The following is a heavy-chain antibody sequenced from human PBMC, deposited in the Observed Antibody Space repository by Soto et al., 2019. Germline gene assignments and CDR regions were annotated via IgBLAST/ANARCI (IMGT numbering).Heavy chain of an antibody. D-gene: IGHD2-8*01. J-gene: IGHJ4*01. CDR3: ARAFCTNGVCYYFFDY. CDR1: GFTFGTYA. CDR2: IYYDGSNR. Sequence: GGSLGLSCAASGFTFGTYAMHWVRQAPGKGLEWVAVIYYDGSNRYYGDAVKGRFTISRDNSKSTLYLQMSSLRAEDTAVYYCARAFCTNGVCYYFFDYWGHGTLVTVSS. V-gene: IGHV3-30*12.